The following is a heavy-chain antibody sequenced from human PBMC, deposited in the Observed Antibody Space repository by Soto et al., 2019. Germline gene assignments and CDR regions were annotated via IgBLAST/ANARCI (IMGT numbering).Heavy chain of an antibody. D-gene: IGHD3-3*01. J-gene: IGHJ3*02. CDR1: GFTFSSYG. CDR2: ISYDGSNK. CDR3: AKDGQAQRPRITIFGVVPQGGAFDI. Sequence: GGSLRLSCAASGFTFSSYGMHWVRQAPGKGLEWVAVISYDGSNKYYADSVKGRFTISRDNSKNTLYRQMNSLRAEDTAVYYCAKDGQAQRPRITIFGVVPQGGAFDIWGQGTMVTVSS. V-gene: IGHV3-30*18.